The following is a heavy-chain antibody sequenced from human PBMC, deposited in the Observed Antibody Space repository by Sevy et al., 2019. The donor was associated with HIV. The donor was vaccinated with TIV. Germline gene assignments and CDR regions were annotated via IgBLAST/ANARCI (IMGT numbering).Heavy chain of an antibody. D-gene: IGHD4-17*01. CDR3: TRALATVVTPEYYFDY. V-gene: IGHV3-49*03. CDR2: IRRNSYEPYGGTT. CDR1: GFTFGDYA. J-gene: IGHJ4*02. Sequence: GGSLRLSCTASGFTFGDYAMSWFRQAPGKWLEWVAFIRRNSYEPYGGTTEYAASVKGRFTISRDDSKSIAYLQMNSLKTEDTAFYYCTRALATVVTPEYYFDYWGQGTLVTVSS.